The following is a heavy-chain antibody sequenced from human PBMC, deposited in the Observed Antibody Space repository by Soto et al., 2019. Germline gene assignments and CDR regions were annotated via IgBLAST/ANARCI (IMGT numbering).Heavy chain of an antibody. J-gene: IGHJ6*02. Sequence: SVKVSCKASGGTFSSYAISWVRQAPGQGLEWMGGIIPNFGTANYAKKFQGRVTITADESTSTAYKELSSLRSEDTAVYYYARDQKRRGAHTENGMDVWGQGTTVTVSS. CDR2: IIPNFGTA. CDR1: GGTFSSYA. CDR3: ARDQKRRGAHTENGMDV. V-gene: IGHV1-69*13. D-gene: IGHD3-16*01.